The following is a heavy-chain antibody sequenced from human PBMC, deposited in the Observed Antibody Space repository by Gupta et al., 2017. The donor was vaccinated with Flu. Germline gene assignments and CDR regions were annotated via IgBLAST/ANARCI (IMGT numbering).Heavy chain of an antibody. V-gene: IGHV2-26*01. CDR2: IFSTDEK. CDR1: GFSLNNAEVG. CDR3: GRISYYDIHLDY. Sequence: QVTLKESGPVLVKPTETLTLTCTVSGFSLNNAEVGVSWIRQPPGKALEWLAHIFSTDEKSYSASLRNRLTISRDTSTSQVFLTMTNMDPLDTATYFCGRISYYDIHLDYWGQGTLITVSS. J-gene: IGHJ4*02. D-gene: IGHD3-9*01.